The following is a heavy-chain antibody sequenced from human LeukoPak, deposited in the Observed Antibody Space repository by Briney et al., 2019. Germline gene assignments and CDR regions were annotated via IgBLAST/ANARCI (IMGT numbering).Heavy chain of an antibody. CDR1: GFTFSSYS. D-gene: IGHD3-22*01. V-gene: IGHV3-48*04. J-gene: IGHJ1*01. CDR2: VSSSGSTI. CDR3: ARGPVREYFQH. Sequence: GGSLRLSCAASGFTFSSYSMNWVRQAPGKGLEWVSYVSSSGSTIYYADSVKGRFTISRDNAKNSLYLQMNSLRAEDTAVYYCARGPVREYFQHWGQGTLVTVSS.